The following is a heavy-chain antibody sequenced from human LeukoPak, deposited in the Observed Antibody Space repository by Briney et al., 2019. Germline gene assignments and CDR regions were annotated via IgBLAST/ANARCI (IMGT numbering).Heavy chain of an antibody. J-gene: IGHJ4*02. CDR2: INHSGST. CDR3: AGGSGKYCSGGSCRRVYFDY. Sequence: PSETLSLTCAVYGGSFSGYYWSWIRQPPGKGLEWIGEINHSGSTNYNPSLKSRVTISVDTSKNQFSLKLSSVTAADTAVYYCAGGSGKYCSGGSCRRVYFDYWGQGTLVTVSS. CDR1: GGSFSGYY. D-gene: IGHD2-15*01. V-gene: IGHV4-34*01.